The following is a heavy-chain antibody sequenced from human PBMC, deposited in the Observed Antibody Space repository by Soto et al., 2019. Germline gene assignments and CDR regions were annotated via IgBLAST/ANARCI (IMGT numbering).Heavy chain of an antibody. J-gene: IGHJ6*02. V-gene: IGHV3-48*03. Sequence: QPGGSLRLSCVASGFVFKNYEMNWVRQAPGKGLEWISYISNNGNTIYVADSMRGRFTISRDNAKNSLFLQMNSLRADDTAVYYCARDIDNRDYYYGLDVWGQGTTVTVSS. CDR3: ARDIDNRDYYYGLDV. CDR2: ISNNGNTI. D-gene: IGHD1-20*01. CDR1: GFVFKNYE.